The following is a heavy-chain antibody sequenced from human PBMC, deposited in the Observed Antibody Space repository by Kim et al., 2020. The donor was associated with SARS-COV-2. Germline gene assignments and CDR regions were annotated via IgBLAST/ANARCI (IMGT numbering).Heavy chain of an antibody. D-gene: IGHD5-12*01. J-gene: IGHJ4*02. V-gene: IGHV1-18*01. Sequence: NYAPKLQGRVTMTTEPATSTAYMELRSLRSDDTAVYYCARVSEYSARVDYWGQGTLVTVSS. CDR3: ARVSEYSARVDY.